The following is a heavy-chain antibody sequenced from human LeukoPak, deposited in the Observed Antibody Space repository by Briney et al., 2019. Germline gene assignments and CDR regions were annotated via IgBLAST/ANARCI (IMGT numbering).Heavy chain of an antibody. D-gene: IGHD1-1*01. CDR3: ARDSRWNDRHNHFDP. V-gene: IGHV3-21*01. J-gene: IGHJ5*02. CDR1: TFTFSSYT. CDR2: ISSTSEYI. Sequence: PGGSLRLSCVASTFTFSSYTMNWVRQAPGKGLEWVSSISSTSEYIYYGDSVRGRFTISRDNAKNSLYLQMDYLRAEDTAVYYCARDSRWNDRHNHFDPWGQGTLVTVSS.